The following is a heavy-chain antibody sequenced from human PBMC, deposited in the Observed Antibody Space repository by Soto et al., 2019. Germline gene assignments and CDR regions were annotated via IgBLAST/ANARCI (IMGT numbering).Heavy chain of an antibody. J-gene: IGHJ4*02. D-gene: IGHD3-22*01. V-gene: IGHV3-74*03. CDR3: ARGADSRGYH. CDR1: GFTFSSYW. Sequence: EVQLVESGGGLVQPGGSLRLSCAATGFTFSSYWMHWVRQVPGKGLVWVSRISSDGSSTTYANSVKGRFTISRDNAKNRLYLQMDGLRAEDTAVYYCARGADSRGYHWGQGTLVTVSS. CDR2: ISSDGSST.